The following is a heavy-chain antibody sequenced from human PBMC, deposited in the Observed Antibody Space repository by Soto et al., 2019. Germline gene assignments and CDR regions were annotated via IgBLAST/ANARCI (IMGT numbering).Heavy chain of an antibody. J-gene: IGHJ5*02. V-gene: IGHV3-30*01. D-gene: IGHD2-15*01. CDR3: ARDPTASGAEPALSS. CDR1: GFTFNNYA. CDR2: ITHDGSKA. Sequence: QVQLVEFGGGVVQPGRSLTVSCVASGFTFNNYAMYWVRQPPGKGLEWVALITHDGSKAHYADSVKGRFTISRDKSKNTLYLQMNSLRTEDTAVFYCARDPTASGAEPALSSWGQGTLVTVSS.